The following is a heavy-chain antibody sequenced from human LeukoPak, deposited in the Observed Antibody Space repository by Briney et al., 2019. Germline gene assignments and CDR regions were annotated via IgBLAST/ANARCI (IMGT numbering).Heavy chain of an antibody. D-gene: IGHD2-15*01. J-gene: IGHJ5*02. CDR3: AKPKALVVAAASDA. CDR1: GFTFSSYD. Sequence: GGSLRLSCAASGFTFSSYDMSWVRQAPGKGLEWVSAISGSGGSTYYADSVKGRFTISRDNSKNRLSLQMNSMRAEDTAVYYCAKPKALVVAAASDAWGQGTLVTVSS. CDR2: ISGSGGST. V-gene: IGHV3-23*01.